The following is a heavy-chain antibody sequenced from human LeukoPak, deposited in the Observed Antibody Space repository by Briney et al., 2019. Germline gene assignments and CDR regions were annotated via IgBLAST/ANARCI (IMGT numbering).Heavy chain of an antibody. Sequence: GASVKVSCKASGYTFTTYGINWVRQAPGQGLEWMGWISAYNGNTNYAQKLQGRVTMTTDTSTSTAYMELRSLRSDDTAVYYCARGPTGVGATKYYYYMDVWGKGTTVTVSS. CDR1: GYTFTTYG. D-gene: IGHD1-26*01. V-gene: IGHV1-18*01. CDR3: ARGPTGVGATKYYYYMDV. CDR2: ISAYNGNT. J-gene: IGHJ6*03.